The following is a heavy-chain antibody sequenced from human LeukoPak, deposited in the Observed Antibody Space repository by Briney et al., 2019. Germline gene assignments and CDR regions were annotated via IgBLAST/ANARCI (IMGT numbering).Heavy chain of an antibody. V-gene: IGHV4-59*10. CDR1: GFTFGSYE. Sequence: GSLRLSCAASGFTFGSYEMNWVRQAPGKGLEWVGSIHPSGMLYNNPSLESRVTMSRDTSKNQFSLNLNSVTAADTAVYFCSRGLDSRKLGYWGQGILVTVSS. CDR3: SRGLDSRKLGY. J-gene: IGHJ4*02. D-gene: IGHD3-22*01. CDR2: IHPSGML.